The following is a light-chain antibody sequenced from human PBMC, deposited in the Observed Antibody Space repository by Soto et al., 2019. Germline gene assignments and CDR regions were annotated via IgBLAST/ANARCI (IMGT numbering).Light chain of an antibody. Sequence: QSVLTQPPSAAGTPGQRVTISCSGSSSNIGSNTVNWHQQLPGTAPKLLSDSNNHRPSGVPDRFSGSKSGTSASLAISGLQSEDEADYYCAAWDDSLNGVVFGGGTQLTVL. J-gene: IGLJ2*01. CDR1: SSNIGSNT. V-gene: IGLV1-44*01. CDR2: SNN. CDR3: AAWDDSLNGVV.